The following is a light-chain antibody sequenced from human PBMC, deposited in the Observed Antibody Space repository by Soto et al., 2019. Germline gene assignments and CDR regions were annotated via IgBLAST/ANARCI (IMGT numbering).Light chain of an antibody. V-gene: IGLV1-40*01. CDR2: GNS. Sequence: QSVLTQPPSVSGAPGQRVTISCTGSSSNIGAGYDVHWYQQLPGTAPKLLIYGNSNRPSGVPDRFSGSKSGTSASLAITGLQAEDDTDYYCQSYDSSLCGVVFGGGTQLTVL. J-gene: IGLJ2*01. CDR3: QSYDSSLCGVV. CDR1: SSNIGAGYD.